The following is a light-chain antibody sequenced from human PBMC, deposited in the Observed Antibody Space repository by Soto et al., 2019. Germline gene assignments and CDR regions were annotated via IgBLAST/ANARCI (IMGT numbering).Light chain of an antibody. V-gene: IGLV1-40*01. CDR3: QSYDNALSAWV. CDR2: VNN. CDR1: NSNIGGHT. J-gene: IGLJ3*02. Sequence: QSVLTQPPSASATPGQRVVISCSGSNSNIGGHTVNWYRQVPGTAPKLLIYVNNNRPSGVPDRFSGSKSGTSASLAITGLQAEDEAAYYCQSYDNALSAWVFGGGTKLTVL.